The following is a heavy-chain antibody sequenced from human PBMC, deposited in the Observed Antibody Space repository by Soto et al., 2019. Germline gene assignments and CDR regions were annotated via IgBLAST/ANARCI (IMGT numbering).Heavy chain of an antibody. V-gene: IGHV1-2*04. CDR3: ARAGSYHYMHV. D-gene: IGHD3-10*01. CDR2: INPNSGGT. J-gene: IGHJ6*03. CDR1: GYTFTGYY. Sequence: QVQLVQSGAEVKKPGASVKVSCKASGYTFTGYYMHWVRQAPGQGLEWMGWINPNSGGTNYAQKCQGWVTMTKDTSISTAYMELSRLRSDDTAVYYCARAGSYHYMHVWGKGTTGTVSS.